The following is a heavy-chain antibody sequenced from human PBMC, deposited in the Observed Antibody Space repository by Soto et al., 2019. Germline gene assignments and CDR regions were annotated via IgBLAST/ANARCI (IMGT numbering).Heavy chain of an antibody. J-gene: IGHJ6*02. CDR2: ITGSGGST. CDR1: GFTFSNYA. CDR3: AGSSHRNNFYGMDV. D-gene: IGHD2-2*01. Sequence: GGSLRLSCAASGFTFSNYAMTWVRQAPGKGLEWVSHITGSGGSTYYADSVKGRFTISRDNSKNTLYLQMNSLRPEATAEYYFAGSSHRNNFYGMDVCRQGSTVTVSS. V-gene: IGHV3-23*01.